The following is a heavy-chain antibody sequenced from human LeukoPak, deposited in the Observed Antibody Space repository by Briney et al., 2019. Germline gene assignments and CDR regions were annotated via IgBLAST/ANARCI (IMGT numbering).Heavy chain of an antibody. V-gene: IGHV3-23*01. J-gene: IGHJ6*02. CDR2: ISGSGGST. Sequence: PGGSLRLSCAASGFTFSSYAMSWVRQAPGKGLEWVSAISGSGGSTYYADSAKGRFTISRDNSKNTLYLQMNSLRAEDTAVYYCAKVSESGYSSGWFGTNYYYYGMDVWGQGTTVTVSS. CDR1: GFTFSSYA. CDR3: AKVSESGYSSGWFGTNYYYYGMDV. D-gene: IGHD6-19*01.